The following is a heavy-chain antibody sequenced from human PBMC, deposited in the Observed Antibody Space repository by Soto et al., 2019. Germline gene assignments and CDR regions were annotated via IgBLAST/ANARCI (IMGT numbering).Heavy chain of an antibody. V-gene: IGHV1-46*01. Sequence: GASVKVSFKASGYTFTSYYMHWVRQAPGQGLEWMGIINPSGGSTSYAQKFQGRVTMTRDTSTSTVYMELSSLRSEDTAVYYCARDRFIAVAGVGARSLYYWGQGTLVTVSS. CDR1: GYTFTSYY. CDR2: INPSGGST. D-gene: IGHD6-19*01. J-gene: IGHJ4*02. CDR3: ARDRFIAVAGVGARSLYY.